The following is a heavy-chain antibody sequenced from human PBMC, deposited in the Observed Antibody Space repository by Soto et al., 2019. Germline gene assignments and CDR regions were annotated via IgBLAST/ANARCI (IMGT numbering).Heavy chain of an antibody. CDR3: TRYSGNYYRSLDY. CDR1: GFTFSDYY. V-gene: IGHV3-72*01. CDR2: SRNKANSYST. J-gene: IGHJ4*02. D-gene: IGHD1-26*01. Sequence: EVQLVESGGGLVQPGGSLRLSCAVSGFTFSDYYMDWVRQAPGKGLEWVGRSRNKANSYSTEYAASVKGRITISRDESKNSLFLQMNSLKTEDTALYYCTRYSGNYYRSLDYWGQGTLVTVSS.